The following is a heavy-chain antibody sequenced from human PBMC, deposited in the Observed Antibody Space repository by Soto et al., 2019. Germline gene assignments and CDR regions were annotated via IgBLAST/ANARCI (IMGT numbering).Heavy chain of an antibody. CDR2: ISGSGGST. CDR1: GFTFSSYA. Sequence: PGGSLRLSCAASGFTFSSYAMSWVRQAAGKGLEWVSAISGSGGSTYYADSVKGRFTISRDNSKNTLYLQMNSLRAEDTAVYYCASQDYCSSTSCYPYFDPWGQGTLVTVSS. D-gene: IGHD2-2*01. V-gene: IGHV3-23*01. CDR3: ASQDYCSSTSCYPYFDP. J-gene: IGHJ5*02.